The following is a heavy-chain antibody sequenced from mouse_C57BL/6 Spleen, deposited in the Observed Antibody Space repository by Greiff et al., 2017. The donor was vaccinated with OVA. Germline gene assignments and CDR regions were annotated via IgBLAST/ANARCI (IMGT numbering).Heavy chain of an antibody. V-gene: IGHV1-72*01. D-gene: IGHD1-1*01. CDR2: IDPNSGGT. CDR1: GYTFTSYW. Sequence: QVQLKQPGAELVKPGASVKLSCKASGYTFTSYWMHWVKQRPGRGLEWIGRIDPNSGGTTYNEKFKSKATLTVDKPSSEAYMQLSSLTSEDSAVYYGAKDLYYGSSYGYFDGWGTGTTVTVSS. J-gene: IGHJ1*03. CDR3: AKDLYYGSSYGYFDG.